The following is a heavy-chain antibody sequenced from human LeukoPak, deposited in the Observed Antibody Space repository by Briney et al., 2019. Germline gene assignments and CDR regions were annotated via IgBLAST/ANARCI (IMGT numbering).Heavy chain of an antibody. V-gene: IGHV5-51*01. CDR1: GYIFPNYW. Sequence: GEPLKISCEASGYIFPNYWIGWVRQVPGKGLDWMGLIHPGDSDTRYSPSFQGQVTISVDKSITTAYLQWSSLQASDTAIYFCARVVVVTSTHWYFDLWGRGSLVTVFS. D-gene: IGHD2-21*02. CDR3: ARVVVVTSTHWYFDL. J-gene: IGHJ2*01. CDR2: IHPGDSDT.